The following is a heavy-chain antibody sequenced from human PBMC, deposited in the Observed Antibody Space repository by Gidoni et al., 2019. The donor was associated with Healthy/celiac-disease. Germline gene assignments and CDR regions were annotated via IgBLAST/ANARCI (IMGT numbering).Heavy chain of an antibody. Sequence: EVQLVESGGGLIQPGGSLRLSCAASRFTGSSNYMSWVRQAQGKGLEWVSVIYSGGSTYYADSVKCRFTISRDNSKNTLYLQMNSLRAEDTAVYYCARVSIFHYYYYGMDVWGQGTTVTVSS. CDR2: IYSGGST. J-gene: IGHJ6*02. CDR1: RFTGSSNY. V-gene: IGHV3-53*01. CDR3: ARVSIFHYYYYGMDV.